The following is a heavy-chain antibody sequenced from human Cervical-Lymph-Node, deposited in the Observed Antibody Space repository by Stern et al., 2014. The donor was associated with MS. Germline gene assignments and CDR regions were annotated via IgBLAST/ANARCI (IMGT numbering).Heavy chain of an antibody. CDR1: GYTFTSFA. CDR2: IIVDNGNT. CDR3: TRAYYGSQLGY. J-gene: IGHJ4*02. Sequence: QVQLVQSGAEVRKPGASVKVSCRASGYTFTSFALHWVRQAPGQRLEWMGWIIVDNGNTKYSQDFQGRVTITRDTSASTVYMELTSLRSEDTAMYYCTRAYYGSQLGYWGQGTLVTVSA. D-gene: IGHD3-22*01. V-gene: IGHV1-3*01.